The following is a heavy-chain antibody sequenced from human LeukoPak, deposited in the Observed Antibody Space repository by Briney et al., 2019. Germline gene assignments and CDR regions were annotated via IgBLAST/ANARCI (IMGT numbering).Heavy chain of an antibody. J-gene: IGHJ2*01. CDR1: GGSISSSSYY. Sequence: SETLSLTCTVSGGSISSSSYYWGWIRQPPGKGLEWIGSIYYSGSTYYNPSLKSRVTISVDTSKNQFSLKLSSVTAADTALYYCATTSSSWYWYFDLWGRGTLVTVSS. CDR2: IYYSGST. CDR3: ATTSSSWYWYFDL. V-gene: IGHV4-39*07. D-gene: IGHD6-13*01.